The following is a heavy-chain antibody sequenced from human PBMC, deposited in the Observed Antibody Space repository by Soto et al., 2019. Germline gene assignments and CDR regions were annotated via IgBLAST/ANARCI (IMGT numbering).Heavy chain of an antibody. CDR1: GGSISSNSYD. CDR3: ARRSPLVYGNPFDH. Sequence: KPSETLSLTCTVSGGSISSNSYDWDWIRQPPGKGLDWIGSIYHRGSTYYNPSLKSRVAISVDPSTNQFPLTLTSVTAADTAVYYCARRSPLVYGNPFDHWGQGTLVTVSS. CDR2: IYHRGST. V-gene: IGHV4-39*01. D-gene: IGHD3-10*01. J-gene: IGHJ5*02.